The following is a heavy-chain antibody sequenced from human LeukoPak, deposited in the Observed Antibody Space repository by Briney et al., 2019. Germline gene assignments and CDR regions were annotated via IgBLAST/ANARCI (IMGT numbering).Heavy chain of an antibody. CDR3: AKDLYEGSGWSLFAY. V-gene: IGHV3-74*01. CDR2: INPGGSSI. CDR1: GFTFSSYW. D-gene: IGHD6-19*01. Sequence: PGVSLRLSCAASGFTFSSYWMHWVRQVPGKGLVWVARINPGGSSITYADSVKGRFTISRDNAKNTLYLQMDSLRAEDTGVYYCAKDLYEGSGWSLFAYWGQGTLVTVSS. J-gene: IGHJ4*02.